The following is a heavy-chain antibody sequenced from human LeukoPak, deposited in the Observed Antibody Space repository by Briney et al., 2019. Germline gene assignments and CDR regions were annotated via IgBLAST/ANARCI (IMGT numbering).Heavy chain of an antibody. CDR1: GFTFSSYA. D-gene: IGHD6-13*01. J-gene: IGHJ4*02. CDR2: IYSGGST. V-gene: IGHV3-53*01. Sequence: GGSLRLSCAASGFTFSSYAMSWVRQAPGKGLEWVSVIYSGGSTYYADSVKGRFTISRDNSKNTLYLQMNSLRAEDTAVYYCASPPSSSWYGWGQGTLVTVSS. CDR3: ASPPSSSWYG.